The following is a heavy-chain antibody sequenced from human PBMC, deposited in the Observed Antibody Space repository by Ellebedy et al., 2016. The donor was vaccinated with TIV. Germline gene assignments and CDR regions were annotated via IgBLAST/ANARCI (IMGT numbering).Heavy chain of an antibody. CDR1: GGSVSSGSYY. J-gene: IGHJ3*02. Sequence: SETLSLTXTVSGGSVSSGSYYWSWIRQPPGKGLEWIGYIYYSGSTNYNPSLKSRVTISVDTSKNQFSLKLSSVTAADTAVYYCATSQRVTIFGVVVMGDAFDIWGQGTMVTVSS. CDR2: IYYSGST. V-gene: IGHV4-61*01. D-gene: IGHD3-3*01. CDR3: ATSQRVTIFGVVVMGDAFDI.